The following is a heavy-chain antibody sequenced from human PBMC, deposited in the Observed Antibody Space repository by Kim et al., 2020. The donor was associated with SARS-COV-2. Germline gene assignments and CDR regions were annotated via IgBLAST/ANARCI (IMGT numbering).Heavy chain of an antibody. CDR2: ISWDGGST. CDR3: AKSGDGTGQLWGPFDY. CDR1: GFTFDDYT. V-gene: IGHV3-43*01. J-gene: IGHJ4*02. D-gene: IGHD5-18*01. Sequence: GGSLRLSCAASGFTFDDYTMHWVRQAPGKGLEWVSLISWDGGSTYYADSVKGRFTISRDNSKNSLYLQMNSLRTEDTALYYCAKSGDGTGQLWGPFDYWGQGTLVTVSS.